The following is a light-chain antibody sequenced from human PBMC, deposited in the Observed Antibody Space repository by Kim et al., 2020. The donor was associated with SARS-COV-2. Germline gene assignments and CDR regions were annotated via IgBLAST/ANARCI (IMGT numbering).Light chain of an antibody. CDR2: DVN. V-gene: IGLV2-11*01. J-gene: IGLJ2*01. Sequence: QSVLTQPRSVSGSPGQSVTISCTGTSSDVGGYNSVSWYQQHPGKAPKLMIYDVNKRPSGVPNRFSGSKSGNTASLTISGLQAEDEADYYCCSYTGTYTLVVFGGGTQLTVL. CDR1: SSDVGGYNS. CDR3: CSYTGTYTLVV.